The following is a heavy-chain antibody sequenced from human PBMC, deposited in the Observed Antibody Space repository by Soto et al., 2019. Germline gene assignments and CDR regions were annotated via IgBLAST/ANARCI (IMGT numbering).Heavy chain of an antibody. D-gene: IGHD3-22*01. V-gene: IGHV3-23*01. Sequence: EVQLLESGGSLVQPGGSLRLSCAASGITINNYPMSWVRQAPGKGLDWVSGISGSGDRTYYADSAKGRFTISKDISKNSLSQQLGNLGVEDTAVYFCVKDDGGYPSTAPHWGQGTLVTVSS. CDR2: ISGSGDRT. CDR1: GITINNYP. CDR3: VKDDGGYPSTAPH. J-gene: IGHJ1*01.